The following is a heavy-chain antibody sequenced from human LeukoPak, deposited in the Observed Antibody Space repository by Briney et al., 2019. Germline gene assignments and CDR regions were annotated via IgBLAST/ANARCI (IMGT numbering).Heavy chain of an antibody. V-gene: IGHV4-34*01. CDR3: ARGLQLVRHWFDP. D-gene: IGHD6-13*01. CDR2: INHSGST. CDR1: GGSFSGYY. J-gene: IGHJ5*02. Sequence: SETLSLTCAVYGGSFSGYYWSWIRQPPGKGLEWIGEINHSGSTNYNPSLKSRVTISVDTSKNQFSLKLSSVTAADTAVYYCARGLQLVRHWFDPWGQGTLVTVSS.